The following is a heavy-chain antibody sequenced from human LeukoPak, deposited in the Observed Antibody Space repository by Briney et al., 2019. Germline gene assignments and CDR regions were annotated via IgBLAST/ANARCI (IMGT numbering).Heavy chain of an antibody. CDR1: GFTFSSYW. J-gene: IGHJ4*02. CDR2: INSDGRST. D-gene: IGHD3-22*01. V-gene: IGHV3-74*01. CDR3: TRHSSGYYHYDY. Sequence: GGSLRLSCAASGFTFSSYWMHWVGQAPGKGLVWVSRINSDGRSTSYADSVKGRFTISRDNSKNTLHLQMNSLRAEDTAVYYCTRHSSGYYHYDYWGPGTPVTVAS.